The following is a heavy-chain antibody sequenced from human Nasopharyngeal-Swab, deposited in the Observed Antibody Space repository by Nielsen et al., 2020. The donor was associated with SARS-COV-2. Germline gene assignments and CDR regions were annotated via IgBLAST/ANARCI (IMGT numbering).Heavy chain of an antibody. Sequence: WIRQPPGKGLEWIGYIYYSGSTYYNPSLKSRVTISVDTSKNQFSLKLSSVTAADTAVYYCARENTYVDYWGQGTLVTSPQ. CDR2: IYYSGST. J-gene: IGHJ4*02. V-gene: IGHV4-31*02. CDR3: ARENTYVDY.